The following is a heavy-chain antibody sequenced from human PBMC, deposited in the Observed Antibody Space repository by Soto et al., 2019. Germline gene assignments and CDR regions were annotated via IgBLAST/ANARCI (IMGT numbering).Heavy chain of an antibody. D-gene: IGHD3-22*01. CDR1: GYTFTSYG. Sequence: QVQLVQSGAEVKKPGASVKVSCKASGYTFTSYGISWVRQAPGQGLEWMGWISAYNGNTNYAQKLQGRVTMTTDTSTSTAYMELRSLRSDDTAVYYCARDLSSVKHYYDSSGYAGLDSWGQGTLVTVSS. V-gene: IGHV1-18*04. J-gene: IGHJ4*02. CDR2: ISAYNGNT. CDR3: ARDLSSVKHYYDSSGYAGLDS.